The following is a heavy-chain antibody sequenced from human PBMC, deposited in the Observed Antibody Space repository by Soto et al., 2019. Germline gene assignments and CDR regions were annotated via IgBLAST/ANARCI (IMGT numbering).Heavy chain of an antibody. V-gene: IGHV3-64D*08. CDR2: ISSNGGST. D-gene: IGHD6-13*01. Sequence: GESLRLSCSASGFTFSSYAMHWVRQAPGKGLEYVSAISSNGGSTYYADSVKGRFTISRDNSKNTLYLQMSSLRADDTAVYYCLNDLYSISWYPTGLNWFDPCGQGTLVTVSS. J-gene: IGHJ5*02. CDR3: LNDLYSISWYPTGLNWFDP. CDR1: GFTFSSYA.